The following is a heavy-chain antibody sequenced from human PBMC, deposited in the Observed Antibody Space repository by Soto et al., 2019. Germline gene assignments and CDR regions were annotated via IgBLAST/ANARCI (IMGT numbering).Heavy chain of an antibody. D-gene: IGHD2-15*01. CDR3: ARDIGLFGPDRKRSGWFDP. CDR1: GGSISSYY. CDR2: IYYSGST. J-gene: IGHJ5*02. Sequence: SETLSLTCTVSGGSISSYYWSWIRQPPGKGLEWIGYIYYSGSTNYNPSLKSRVTISVDTSKNQFSLKLSSVTAADTAVYYCARDIGLFGPDRKRSGWFDPWGQGTLVTVSS. V-gene: IGHV4-59*01.